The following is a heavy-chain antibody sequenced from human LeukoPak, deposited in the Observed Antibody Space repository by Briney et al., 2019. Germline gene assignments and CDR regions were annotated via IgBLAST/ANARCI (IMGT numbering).Heavy chain of an antibody. J-gene: IGHJ4*02. Sequence: GESLKISCKGSGYSFTTYWIGWVRQMPGKGLEWMGIIYPGDSGTRYSPSFQGHVTISADKSVSTAFLQWSSLKASDTAMYYCARSYCSSISCYSGGTFGYWGQGTLVTVSS. CDR1: GYSFTTYW. CDR3: ARSYCSSISCYSGGTFGY. CDR2: IYPGDSGT. D-gene: IGHD2-2*01. V-gene: IGHV5-51*01.